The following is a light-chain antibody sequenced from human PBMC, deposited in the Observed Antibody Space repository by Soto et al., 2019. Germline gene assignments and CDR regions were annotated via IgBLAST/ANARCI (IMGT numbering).Light chain of an antibody. CDR1: QSVSSD. Sequence: ETQMTQSPVTLSVSPGERVTLSCRASQSVSSDLAWYQKKPGQPPRLLIYGAATRATGIPARFSGSGSGTEFTLTINSLQSEDFATYYCQQFYNFGGGTKVEIK. CDR3: QQFYN. CDR2: GAA. J-gene: IGKJ4*01. V-gene: IGKV3-15*01.